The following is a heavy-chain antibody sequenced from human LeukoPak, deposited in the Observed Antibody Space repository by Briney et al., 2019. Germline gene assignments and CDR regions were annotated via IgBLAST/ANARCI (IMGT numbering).Heavy chain of an antibody. V-gene: IGHV4-34*01. Sequence: SETLSLTCAVYGGSFSGYYWSWIRQPPGKGLEWIGEINHSGSTNYNPSLKGRVTISVDTSKNQFSLKLSSVTAADTAVYYCASEVALLSRGYWGQGTLVTVSS. J-gene: IGHJ4*02. CDR2: INHSGST. CDR1: GGSFSGYY. D-gene: IGHD5-12*01. CDR3: ASEVALLSRGY.